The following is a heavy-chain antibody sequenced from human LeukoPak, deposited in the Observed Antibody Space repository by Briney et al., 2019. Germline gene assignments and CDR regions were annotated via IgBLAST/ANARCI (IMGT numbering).Heavy chain of an antibody. D-gene: IGHD4-17*01. CDR2: IKQDGSEK. CDR1: GFTFSSYW. V-gene: IGHV3-7*01. Sequence: GGSLRLSCAASGFTFSSYWMSWVRQAPGKGLEWVANIKQDGSEKYYVDSVKGRFTISRDNAKKSLYLQMNSLRAEDTAVYYCARDRLLYGDYYFDYWGQGTLVTVSS. J-gene: IGHJ4*02. CDR3: ARDRLLYGDYYFDY.